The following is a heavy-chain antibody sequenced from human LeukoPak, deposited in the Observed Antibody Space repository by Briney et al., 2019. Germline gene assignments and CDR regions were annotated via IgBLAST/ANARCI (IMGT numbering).Heavy chain of an antibody. V-gene: IGHV3-30*01. CDR3: ARDRDCSSTSCFNAFDI. Sequence: GGSLRLSCAASGFTFSTHEMHWVRQAPGKGLEWVAVISYNGNDKYYADSVKGRFTISRDNSKNTLYLQLNSLRVEETAVYIWARDRDCSSTSCFNAFDIWGQGTVVTVSS. D-gene: IGHD2-2*01. CDR2: ISYNGNDK. J-gene: IGHJ3*02. CDR1: GFTFSTHE.